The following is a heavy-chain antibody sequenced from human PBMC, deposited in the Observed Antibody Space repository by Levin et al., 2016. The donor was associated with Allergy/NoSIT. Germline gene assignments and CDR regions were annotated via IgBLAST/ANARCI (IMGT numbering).Heavy chain of an antibody. V-gene: IGHV1-46*01. D-gene: IGHD2-21*02. CDR3: ARGLDMTHYYYYGMDV. J-gene: IGHJ6*02. CDR2: INPSGGST. Sequence: WVRQAPGQGLEWMGIINPSGGSTSYAQKFQGRVTMTRDTSTSTVYMELSSLRSEDTAVYYCARGLDMTHYYYYGMDVWGQGTTVTVSS.